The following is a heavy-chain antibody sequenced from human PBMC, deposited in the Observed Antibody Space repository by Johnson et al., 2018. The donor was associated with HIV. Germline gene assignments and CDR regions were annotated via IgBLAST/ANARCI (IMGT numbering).Heavy chain of an antibody. D-gene: IGHD3-22*01. CDR1: GFTFSSYT. Sequence: VQLVESGGGVVQPGRSLRLSCVASGFTFSSYTMHWVRQAPGKGLEWVAVISYDGSNKYFADSVKGRFTISRDNSKNTLYLQMNSLRAEDTAVYYCARDGTRYYYDSSGSRGTFDSWGQGTMVTVSS. CDR2: ISYDGSNK. CDR3: ARDGTRYYYDSSGSRGTFDS. V-gene: IGHV3-30*04. J-gene: IGHJ3*02.